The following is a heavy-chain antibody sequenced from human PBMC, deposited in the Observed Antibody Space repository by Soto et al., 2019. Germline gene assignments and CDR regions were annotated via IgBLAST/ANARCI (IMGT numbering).Heavy chain of an antibody. CDR2: IKQDESEK. Sequence: GRSLRLSCAASGFTFSKSSMTWVRWAPGKGLEWVATIKQDESEKYYVDSVNGRFTISRDNARNSVDLQMTSLRVEDTAVYFCGSGRDSDGSVYRAVVYWGQGTVVTVYS. CDR3: GSGRDSDGSVYRAVVY. J-gene: IGHJ4*02. V-gene: IGHV3-7*03. CDR1: GFTFSKSS. D-gene: IGHD3-22*01.